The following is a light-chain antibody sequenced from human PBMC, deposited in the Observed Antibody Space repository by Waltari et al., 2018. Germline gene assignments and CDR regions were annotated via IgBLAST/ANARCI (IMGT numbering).Light chain of an antibody. Sequence: DIVVTQSPLSLPVTPGEPASISCRSSQSLLHSNGYNYLDWYLQKPGQSPQLLIYLGSNRASGAPDRFSGTGSGTDFTLKINRVQAEDVGVYYCMQSLQALWTFGQGTKVEIK. J-gene: IGKJ1*01. CDR1: QSLLHSNGYNY. V-gene: IGKV2-28*01. CDR2: LGS. CDR3: MQSLQALWT.